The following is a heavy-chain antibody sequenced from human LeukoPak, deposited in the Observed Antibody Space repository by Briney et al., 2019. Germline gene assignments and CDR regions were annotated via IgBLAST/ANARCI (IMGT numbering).Heavy chain of an antibody. V-gene: IGHV3-23*01. J-gene: IGHJ4*02. CDR3: AKEGYGSTWNADFDF. CDR1: GFTFSTYA. D-gene: IGHD6-13*01. Sequence: GSLRLSCAASGFTFSTYAMSWVRQAPGKGLEWVSAISGNGGTTYHADSVKGRLTISRDNSKNTLYLQMNSLRAEDTALYYCAKEGYGSTWNADFDFWGQGTLVTVSS. CDR2: ISGNGGTT.